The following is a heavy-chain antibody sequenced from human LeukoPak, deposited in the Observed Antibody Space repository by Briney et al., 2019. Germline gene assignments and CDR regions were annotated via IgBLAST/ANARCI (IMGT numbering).Heavy chain of an antibody. CDR3: ARGPSSNWSGLDF. J-gene: IGHJ4*02. D-gene: IGHD6-13*01. Sequence: PGGSLRLSCAASGLSFSGHWMHWARQLPGKGLVWVSRISPTGSTTSYADSVKGRFTVSRDNAKNTLYLQANNLRAEDTAVYYCARGPSSNWSGLDFWGQGTLLTVSS. V-gene: IGHV3-74*01. CDR1: GLSFSGHW. CDR2: ISPTGSTT.